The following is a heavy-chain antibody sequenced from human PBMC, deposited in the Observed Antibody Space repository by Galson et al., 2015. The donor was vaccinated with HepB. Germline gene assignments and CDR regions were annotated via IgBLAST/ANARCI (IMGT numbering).Heavy chain of an antibody. D-gene: IGHD1-26*01. CDR2: ISSSSSYI. J-gene: IGHJ4*02. CDR3: AREVGATVAFDY. Sequence: SLRLSCAASGFTFSSYSMNWVRQAPGKGLEWVSSISSSSSYIYYADSVKGRFTISRDNAKNSLYLQMNSLRAEDTAVYYCAREVGATVAFDYWGQGTLVTVSS. V-gene: IGHV3-21*01. CDR1: GFTFSSYS.